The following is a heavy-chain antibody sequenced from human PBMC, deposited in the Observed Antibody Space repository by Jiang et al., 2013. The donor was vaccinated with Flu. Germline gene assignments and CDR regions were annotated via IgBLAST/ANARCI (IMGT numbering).Heavy chain of an antibody. D-gene: IGHD1-1*01. V-gene: IGHV3-7*04. CDR3: AKDIWNWAFDY. CDR1: FTFSSYW. CDR2: IKQDGSEK. Sequence: FTFSSYWMSWVRQAPGKGLEWVANIKQDGSEKYYVDSVKGRFTISRDNAKNSLYLQMNSLRAEDTAVYFCAKDIWNWAFDYWGRGTLVTVSS. J-gene: IGHJ4*02.